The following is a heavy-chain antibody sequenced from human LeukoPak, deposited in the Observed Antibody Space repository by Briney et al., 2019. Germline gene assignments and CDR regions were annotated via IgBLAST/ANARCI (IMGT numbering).Heavy chain of an antibody. Sequence: GGSLRLSCAASGFTFSSYAKSWVRQAPGKGLEWVSAISGSGGSTYYADSVKGRFTISRDNSKNTLYLQMNSLRAEDTAVYYCAKDKGDYDFWSGYVVAAEFAYWGQGTLVTVSS. CDR2: ISGSGGST. CDR3: AKDKGDYDFWSGYVVAAEFAY. J-gene: IGHJ4*02. D-gene: IGHD3-3*01. CDR1: GFTFSSYA. V-gene: IGHV3-23*01.